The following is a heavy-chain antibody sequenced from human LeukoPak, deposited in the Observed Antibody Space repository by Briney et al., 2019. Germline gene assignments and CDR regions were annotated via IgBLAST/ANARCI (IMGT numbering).Heavy chain of an antibody. CDR2: INPNTGNP. V-gene: IGHV7-4-1*02. CDR1: GYTFTNYA. J-gene: IGHJ5*01. Sequence: ASVTVSCRASGYTFTNYAMNWVLQAPGQGLEWMGWINPNTGNPTYAQGFTGRFVFSLDTSVTTAYLQISSLKAEDTAVYYCARAYQPLGGLSFPDSWGQGTLVTVSS. D-gene: IGHD3-16*02. CDR3: ARAYQPLGGLSFPDS.